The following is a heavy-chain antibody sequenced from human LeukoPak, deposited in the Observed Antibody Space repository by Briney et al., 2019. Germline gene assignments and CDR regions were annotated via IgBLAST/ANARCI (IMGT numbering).Heavy chain of an antibody. CDR2: MKYDGSEK. D-gene: IGHD6-13*01. CDR3: ARDIEAAGLFLDY. J-gene: IGHJ4*02. CDR1: GFTVNNNY. V-gene: IGHV3-7*01. Sequence: PGGSLRLSCAASGFTVNNNYMTWVRQAPGKGLEWVANMKYDGSEKYYVDSVKGQFTISRDNAKNSLYLQMNSLRAEDTAVYYCARDIEAAGLFLDYWGQGTLVTVSS.